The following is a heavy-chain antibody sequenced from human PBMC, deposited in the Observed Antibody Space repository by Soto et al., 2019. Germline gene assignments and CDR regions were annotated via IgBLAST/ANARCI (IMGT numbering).Heavy chain of an antibody. D-gene: IGHD1-26*01. CDR3: ARDHEAYSGSYYLLS. Sequence: PGGSLRLSCAASGFTFSSYAMHWVRQAPGKGLEWVAVISYDGSNKYYADSVKGRFTISRDNSKNTLYLQMNSLRAEDTAVYYCARDHEAYSGSYYLLSWGQGT. CDR2: ISYDGSNK. CDR1: GFTFSSYA. J-gene: IGHJ4*02. V-gene: IGHV3-30-3*01.